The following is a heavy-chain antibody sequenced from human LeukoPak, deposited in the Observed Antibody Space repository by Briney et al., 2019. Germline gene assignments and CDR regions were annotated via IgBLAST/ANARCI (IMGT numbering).Heavy chain of an antibody. V-gene: IGHV4-59*10. CDR1: GGSFSGYY. CDR3: ARMEDTAMAHFDY. Sequence: PSETLSLTCAVYGGSFSGYYWNWIRQPAGKGLEWIGRIYTSGSTNYNPSLKSRVTMSVDTSKNQFSLKLSSVTAADTAVYYCARMEDTAMAHFDYWGQGTLVTVSS. CDR2: IYTSGST. J-gene: IGHJ4*02. D-gene: IGHD5-18*01.